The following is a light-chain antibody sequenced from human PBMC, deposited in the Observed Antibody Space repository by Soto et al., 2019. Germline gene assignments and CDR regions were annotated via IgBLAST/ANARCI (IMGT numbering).Light chain of an antibody. CDR2: DVS. CDR1: SSDVGGYNY. Sequence: QSALTQPASVSGSPGQSITMSCTGTSSDVGGYNYVSWYQQHPGKAPKLIIYDVSNRPSGVSDRFSGSKSGNTASLTISGLQAEDEADYYCRSYTTTITPVIFGGGTKVTV. J-gene: IGLJ2*01. CDR3: RSYTTTITPVI. V-gene: IGLV2-14*03.